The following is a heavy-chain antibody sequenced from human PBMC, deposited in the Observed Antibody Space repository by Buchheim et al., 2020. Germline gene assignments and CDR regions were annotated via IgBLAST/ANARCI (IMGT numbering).Heavy chain of an antibody. V-gene: IGHV3-30*18. CDR1: GFTFSSYG. CDR2: ISYDGSNK. J-gene: IGHJ4*02. Sequence: QVQLVESGGGVVQPGRSLRLSCAASGFTFSSYGMHWVRQAPGKGLEWVSVISYDGSNKYYSDSVKGRCTISRDNSKNTLYFKMNSLRAEDTAVYYCAKDHGGSFDYWGQGTL. D-gene: IGHD1-26*01. CDR3: AKDHGGSFDY.